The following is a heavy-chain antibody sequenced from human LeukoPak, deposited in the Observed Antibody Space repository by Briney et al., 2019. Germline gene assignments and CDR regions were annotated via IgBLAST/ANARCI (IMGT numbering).Heavy chain of an antibody. V-gene: IGHV3-30-3*01. D-gene: IGHD6-13*01. CDR1: GFTFSSYA. CDR3: AGSSSWFDFDY. Sequence: PGGFLRLSCAASGFTFSSYAMHWVRQAPGKGLEWVAVISYDGSNKYYAHSVKGRFTISRDNSKNTLYLQMNCLRDEDTAVYYCAGSSSWFDFDYWGQGTLVTVSS. J-gene: IGHJ4*02. CDR2: ISYDGSNK.